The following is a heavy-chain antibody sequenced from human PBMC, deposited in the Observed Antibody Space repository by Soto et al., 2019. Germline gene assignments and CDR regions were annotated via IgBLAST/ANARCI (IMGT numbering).Heavy chain of an antibody. CDR2: IFSNDEK. CDR3: ARTTLWRSYFETKDAFDI. Sequence: QVTLKESGPVLVKPTETLTLTCTVSGFSLSNARMGVSWIRQPPGKALEWLAHIFSNDEKSYSTSLKSRLTISKDTSKSQVVLTMTNMDPVDTATYYCARTTLWRSYFETKDAFDIWGQGTMVTVSS. V-gene: IGHV2-26*01. D-gene: IGHD1-26*01. J-gene: IGHJ3*02. CDR1: GFSLSNARMG.